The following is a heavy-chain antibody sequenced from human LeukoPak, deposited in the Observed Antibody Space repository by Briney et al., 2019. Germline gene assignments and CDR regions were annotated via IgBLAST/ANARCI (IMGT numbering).Heavy chain of an antibody. J-gene: IGHJ5*02. CDR1: GYTFTTYP. CDR3: ARDPYTSSSWYRGRANNWFDP. D-gene: IGHD6-13*01. CDR2: INTNTGNP. Sequence: ASVKVSCKASGYTFTTYPMNWVRQAPGQGLEWMGWINTNTGNPTYAQGFTGRFVFSLDTSVSTAYLQISSLKADDTAVYYCARDPYTSSSWYRGRANNWFDPWGQGTLVTVSS. V-gene: IGHV7-4-1*02.